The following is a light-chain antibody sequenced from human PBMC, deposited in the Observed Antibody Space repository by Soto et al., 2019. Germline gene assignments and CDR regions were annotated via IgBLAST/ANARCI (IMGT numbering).Light chain of an antibody. V-gene: IGKV1-5*03. J-gene: IGKJ1*01. CDR2: KAS. CDR3: QQYNSYQGT. Sequence: DIQMTQSPSTLSASVGDRVTITCRVSQSISSWLAWYQQKPGKAPKLLIYKASSLESGVPSRFSGSGSGTEFTLTISSLQPDDFATYYCQQYNSYQGTFGQGTKVEIK. CDR1: QSISSW.